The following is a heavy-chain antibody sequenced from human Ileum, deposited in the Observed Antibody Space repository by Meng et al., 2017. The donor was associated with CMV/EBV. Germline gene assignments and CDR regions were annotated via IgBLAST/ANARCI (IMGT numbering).Heavy chain of an antibody. D-gene: IGHD1-26*01. CDR1: GFTLGDYW. J-gene: IGHJ4*02. CDR3: ASLWEGGY. V-gene: IGHV3-7*01. Sequence: GGSLRLSCAAAGFTLGDYWMSWVRQAPGKGLEWVADIKQDGSKKYYAASVKGRFTISRDNAKRSLYLQMNSLGVEDTSVYYCASLWEGGYWGQGTLVTVSS. CDR2: IKQDGSKK.